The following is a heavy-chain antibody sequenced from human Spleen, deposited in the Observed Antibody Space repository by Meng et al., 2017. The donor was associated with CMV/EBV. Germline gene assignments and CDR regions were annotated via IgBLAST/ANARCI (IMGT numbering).Heavy chain of an antibody. D-gene: IGHD3-3*01. V-gene: IGHV5-51*01. Sequence: GGSLRLSCKASGYTFTIHWIAWVRQMPMKGLEWMGIIFPSDSDTKYSPSFQGQATFSVDRSITTAYLHWTSLRASDTAMYFCARHWGGDDFWSVYADYWGQGMLVTVSS. CDR1: GYTFTIHW. CDR3: ARHWGGDDFWSVYADY. J-gene: IGHJ4*02. CDR2: IFPSDSDT.